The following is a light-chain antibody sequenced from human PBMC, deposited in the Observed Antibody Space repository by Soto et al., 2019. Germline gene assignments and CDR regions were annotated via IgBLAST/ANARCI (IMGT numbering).Light chain of an antibody. CDR3: QQYYGTSYT. CDR1: QSVLYSSNNKNY. J-gene: IGKJ2*01. CDR2: WAS. Sequence: DIVMTQSPDSLAVSLGERATINCKSSQSVLYSSNNKNYLAWYQQKPGQPPRLLIYWASTRESGVPDRFSGSGSGTDFNLTISSLQAEDVAVYYCQQYYGTSYTFGQGTNLEIK. V-gene: IGKV4-1*01.